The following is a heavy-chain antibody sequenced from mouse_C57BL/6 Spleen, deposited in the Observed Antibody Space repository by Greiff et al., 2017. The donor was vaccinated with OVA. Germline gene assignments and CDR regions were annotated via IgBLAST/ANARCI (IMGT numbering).Heavy chain of an antibody. CDR1: GYTFTSYW. J-gene: IGHJ1*03. Sequence: QVQLQQPGAELVKPGASVKMSCKASGYTFTSYWITWVKQRPGQGLEWIGDIYPGSGSTNYNEKFKSKATLTVDTSSSTAYMQLSSLTSEDSAVYYCARRGVNSCYFDVWGTGTTVTVSS. CDR2: IYPGSGST. V-gene: IGHV1-55*01. CDR3: ARRGVNSCYFDV.